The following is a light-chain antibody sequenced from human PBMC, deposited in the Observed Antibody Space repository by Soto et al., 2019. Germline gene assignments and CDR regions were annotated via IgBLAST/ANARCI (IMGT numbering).Light chain of an antibody. V-gene: IGKV3-20*01. CDR3: QHYNSYSEA. Sequence: EIVLTQSPGTVSLSPGEGASLSCRASQSVSSNQIAWYQQRPGQTPRLLMYGTSSRAPGIPDRFSGSGSGTGFTLTISSLQPDDFATYYCQHYNSYSEAFGQGTKVELK. CDR1: QSVSSNQ. J-gene: IGKJ1*01. CDR2: GTS.